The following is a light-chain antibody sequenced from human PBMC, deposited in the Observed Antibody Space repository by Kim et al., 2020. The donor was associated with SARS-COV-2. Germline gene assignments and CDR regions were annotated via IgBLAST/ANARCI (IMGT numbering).Light chain of an antibody. V-gene: IGKV3-20*01. CDR2: GTS. Sequence: EIVLTRSPGTLSMSPGERATLSCRVSQSVSGTYLAWYQQKPGQTPRLLIYGTSYRATGIPDRFSGSASGTDFTLTISRLEPEDFAMYYCQHYGSSPSWTFGQGTKVDIK. CDR3: QHYGSSPSWT. J-gene: IGKJ1*01. CDR1: QSVSGTY.